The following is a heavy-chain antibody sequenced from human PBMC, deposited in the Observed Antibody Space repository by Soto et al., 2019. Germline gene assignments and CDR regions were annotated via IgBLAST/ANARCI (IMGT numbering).Heavy chain of an antibody. V-gene: IGHV3-64D*08. J-gene: IGHJ3*02. CDR1: GFTFSSYA. CDR2: ISSNGGST. D-gene: IGHD3-10*01. CDR3: VKSYGSGSYYLPDAFDI. Sequence: GSLRLSCSASGFTFSSYAMHWVRQAPGKGLEYVSAISSNGGSTYYADSVKGRFTISRDNSKNTLYLQMSSLRAEDTAVYYCVKSYGSGSYYLPDAFDIWGQGTMVTVSS.